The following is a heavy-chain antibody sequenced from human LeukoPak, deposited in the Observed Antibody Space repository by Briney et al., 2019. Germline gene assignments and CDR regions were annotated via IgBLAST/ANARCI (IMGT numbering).Heavy chain of an antibody. CDR1: GYTFTSYD. D-gene: IGHD4-17*01. CDR3: ARERTDSYYYGMDV. V-gene: IGHV1-8*01. Sequence: APVKVSCKASGYTFTSYDINWVRQASGQGLEWMGWMNPNSGNTGYAQKFQGRVTMTRNTSISTAYMELSSLRSEDTAVYYCARERTDSYYYGMDVWGQGTTVTVSS. CDR2: MNPNSGNT. J-gene: IGHJ6*02.